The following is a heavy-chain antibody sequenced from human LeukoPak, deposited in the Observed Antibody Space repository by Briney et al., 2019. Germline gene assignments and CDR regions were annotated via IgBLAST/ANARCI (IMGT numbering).Heavy chain of an antibody. J-gene: IGHJ6*03. Sequence: ASVKVSCKASGYTFTSYYMHWVRQAPGQGLEWMGWMNPNSGGTNYAQKFQGRVTMTRDTSISTAYMELSRLRSDDTAVYYCARSPHSYGLINYYYYYMDVWGKGTTVTVSS. V-gene: IGHV1-2*02. CDR1: GYTFTSYY. D-gene: IGHD5-18*01. CDR2: MNPNSGGT. CDR3: ARSPHSYGLINYYYYYMDV.